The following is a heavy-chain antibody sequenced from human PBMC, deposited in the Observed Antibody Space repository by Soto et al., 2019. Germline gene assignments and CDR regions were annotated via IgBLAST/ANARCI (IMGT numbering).Heavy chain of an antibody. V-gene: IGHV1-69*01. J-gene: IGHJ3*02. CDR1: GGTFSSYA. CDR3: SGASSGYYFNAYHI. Sequence: QVQLVQSGAVVKKPGSSVKVSCKASGGTFSSYAISWLRQAPGQGLERLGGIIPIFGTANYAQKFQGRVTIAADESSSRAYMEMSSLRSEDTVVSYGSGASSGYYFNAYHIWGHGRMVIDS. CDR2: IIPIFGTA. D-gene: IGHD3-22*01.